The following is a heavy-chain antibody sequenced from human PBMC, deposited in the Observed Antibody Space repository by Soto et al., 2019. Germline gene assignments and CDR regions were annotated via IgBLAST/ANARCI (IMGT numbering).Heavy chain of an antibody. Sequence: QLQLQESGPGLVKPSETLSLTCTVSGGSISSRGSMSGRSFYWGWMRQPPGKGLEWIASISYSDGSFYNSSLKSRLPISVDTSKNQFSLSLRSVTAADTAVYYCASHRTFWPFDYWGQGTVVTVSS. J-gene: IGHJ4*02. CDR1: GGSISSRGSMSGRSFY. CDR3: ASHRTFWPFDY. CDR2: ISYSDGS. D-gene: IGHD2-8*01. V-gene: IGHV4-39*01.